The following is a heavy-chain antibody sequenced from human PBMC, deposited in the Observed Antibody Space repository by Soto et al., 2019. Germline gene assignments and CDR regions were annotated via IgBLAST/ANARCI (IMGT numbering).Heavy chain of an antibody. CDR1: GFTFSSYG. V-gene: IGHV3-33*01. J-gene: IGHJ6*01. CDR2: IWYDGSNK. CDR3: ARDGGQVDTAMDYNYYGMDV. Sequence: QVQLVESGGGVVQPGRSLRLSCAASGFTFSSYGMHWVRQAPGKGLEWVAVIWYDGSNKYYADSVKGRFTISRDNSKNTLDLQMNSLRAEDTAVYYCARDGGQVDTAMDYNYYGMDVW. D-gene: IGHD5-18*01.